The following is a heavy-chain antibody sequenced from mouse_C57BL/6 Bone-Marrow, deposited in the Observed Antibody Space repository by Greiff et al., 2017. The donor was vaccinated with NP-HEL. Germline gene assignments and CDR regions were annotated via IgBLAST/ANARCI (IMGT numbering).Heavy chain of an antibody. J-gene: IGHJ2*01. CDR1: GFTFSDYY. V-gene: IGHV5-12*01. D-gene: IGHD1-1*01. CDR3: ARRNYGSSYDY. Sequence: EVKLMESGGGLVQPGGSLKLSCAASGFTFSDYYMYWVRQTPEKRLEWVAYISNGGGSTYYPDTVKGRFTISRDNAKNTLYLQRSRLKSEDTAMYYCARRNYGSSYDYWGQGTTLTVSS. CDR2: ISNGGGST.